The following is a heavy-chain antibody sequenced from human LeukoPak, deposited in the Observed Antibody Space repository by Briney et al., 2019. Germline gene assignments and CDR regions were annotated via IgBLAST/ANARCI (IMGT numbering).Heavy chain of an antibody. D-gene: IGHD4-11*01. J-gene: IGHJ4*02. Sequence: SETLSLTCAVYGGSFGGYFWSWIRQPPGKGLEWIGQIHESGSTNYNPPLKSRVTMSIDTSKKQFSLKVRSMTAADTAVYFCARASAYSTSSGVNYWGQGALVTVSS. V-gene: IGHV4-34*01. CDR1: GGSFGGYF. CDR3: ARASAYSTSSGVNY. CDR2: IHESGST.